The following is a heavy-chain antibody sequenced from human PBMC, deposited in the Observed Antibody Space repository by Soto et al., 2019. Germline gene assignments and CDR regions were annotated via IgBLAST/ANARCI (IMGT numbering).Heavy chain of an antibody. Sequence: GGSLRLSCVASGFTFSSYDMHWVRQATGKGLEWVSAIGTAGAPYYPGSVKGRFTISRENAKNSLYLQMNSLRDGDTAVYYCARGSTYSGLDVWGQGTTVTVSS. CDR3: ARGSTYSGLDV. CDR2: IGTAGAP. J-gene: IGHJ6*02. V-gene: IGHV3-13*05. CDR1: GFTFSSYD.